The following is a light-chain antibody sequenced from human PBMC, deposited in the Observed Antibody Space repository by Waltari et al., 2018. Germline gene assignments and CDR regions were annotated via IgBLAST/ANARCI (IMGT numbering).Light chain of an antibody. J-gene: IGLJ1*01. Sequence: QPVLTQPPSVSGAPGQRVTLSCTGSSPNIGAGYDVHWYQHLPGTAPKLIIHGNRNRPSGVRDRVSGSKSGTSASLAITGLQAGDEADYYCQSYDISLSGYVFGTGTKVTVL. V-gene: IGLV1-40*01. CDR2: GNR. CDR3: QSYDISLSGYV. CDR1: SPNIGAGYD.